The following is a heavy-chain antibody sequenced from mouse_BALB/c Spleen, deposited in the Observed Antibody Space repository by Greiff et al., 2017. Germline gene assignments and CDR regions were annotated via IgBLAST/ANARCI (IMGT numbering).Heavy chain of an antibody. D-gene: IGHD2-1*01. J-gene: IGHJ3*01. CDR1: GYTFTSYY. Sequence: QVQLQQSGPELVKPGASVKMSCKASGYTFTSYYIHWVKQRPGQGLEWIGWIYPGDGSTKYNEKFKGKTTLTADKSSSTAYMLLSSLTSEDSAIYFCARGGNYDVWFAYWGQGTLVTVSA. V-gene: IGHV1S56*01. CDR3: ARGGNYDVWFAY. CDR2: IYPGDGST.